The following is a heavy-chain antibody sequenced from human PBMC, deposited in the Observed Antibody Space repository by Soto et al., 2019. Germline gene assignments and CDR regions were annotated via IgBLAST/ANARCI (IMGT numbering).Heavy chain of an antibody. D-gene: IGHD3-9*01. CDR2: IYHSGST. CDR3: ARDLTRLALQYFYW. J-gene: IGHJ4*02. CDR1: GGSISSGGYS. Sequence: SETLSLTCAVSGGSISSGGYSWSWIRQPPGKGLEWIGYIYHSGSTYYNPSLKSRVTISVDRSKNQFSLKLSSVTAADTAVYYCARDLTRLALQYFYWWGQGPLVTVSS. V-gene: IGHV4-30-2*01.